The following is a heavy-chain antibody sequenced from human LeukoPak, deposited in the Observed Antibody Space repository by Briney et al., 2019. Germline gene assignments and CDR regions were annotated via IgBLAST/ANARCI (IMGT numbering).Heavy chain of an antibody. J-gene: IGHJ4*02. CDR2: IIPIPCMA. V-gene: IGHV1-69*04. D-gene: IGHD3-10*01. CDR3: ARAVVVARGLMAYFDY. Sequence: SVRVSCTASGGTFSFYAINRVRQAPGQGLEWMGRIIPIPCMANYAQKFQGRVTIAADSSTSTAYMEVSSLRSEYSSVYYCARAVVVARGLMAYFDYWGQGTLVTVSS. CDR1: GGTFSFYA.